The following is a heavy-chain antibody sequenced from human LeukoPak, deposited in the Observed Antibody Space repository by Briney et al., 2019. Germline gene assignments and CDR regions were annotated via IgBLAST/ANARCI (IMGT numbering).Heavy chain of an antibody. D-gene: IGHD2-15*01. V-gene: IGHV4-39*07. Sequence: SETLSLTCTVSGGSISSSSYYWGWIRQPPGKGLEWIGSIYYSGRTYYNPSLKSRVTISVDTSKNQFSLKLSSVTAADTAVYYCARGVDYYYYMDVWGKGTTVTVSS. CDR1: GGSISSSSYY. CDR2: IYYSGRT. CDR3: ARGVDYYYYMDV. J-gene: IGHJ6*03.